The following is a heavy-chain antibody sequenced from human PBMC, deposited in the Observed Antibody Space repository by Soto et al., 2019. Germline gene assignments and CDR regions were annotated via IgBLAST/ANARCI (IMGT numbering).Heavy chain of an antibody. CDR2: IIPVFGIV. CDR1: GGNPSNSA. Sequence: SVKVSCKASGGNPSNSAISWVRQAPGQGLEWMGWIIPVFGIVSYAQNFQGRVTITADESTSTAYMELSSLSSEDTAVYFCAGGRMRVEGSSAYYGMDVWGQGTTVTVSS. J-gene: IGHJ6*02. V-gene: IGHV1-69*13. CDR3: AGGRMRVEGSSAYYGMDV. D-gene: IGHD3-22*01.